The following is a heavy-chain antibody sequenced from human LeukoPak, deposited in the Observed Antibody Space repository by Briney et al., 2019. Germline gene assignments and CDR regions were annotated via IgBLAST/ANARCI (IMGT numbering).Heavy chain of an antibody. CDR1: GFTFSSYA. Sequence: AGSLRLSCIASGFTFSSYAMGWVRQAPGKGLEWVSAISGSGVTTHYAGSVQGRFSISRDNSKNTLYLQMNSLRVEDTALYYCVKKVVVGATSPYSDFQDWGQGTLVTVSS. D-gene: IGHD1-26*01. CDR2: ISGSGVTT. J-gene: IGHJ1*01. V-gene: IGHV3-23*01. CDR3: VKKVVVGATSPYSDFQD.